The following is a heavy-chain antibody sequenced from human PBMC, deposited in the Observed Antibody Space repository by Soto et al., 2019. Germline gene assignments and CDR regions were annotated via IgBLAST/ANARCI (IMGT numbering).Heavy chain of an antibody. Sequence: VSCKASGGTFSGYAISWVRQAPGQGLEWMGGIIPIFGTANYAQKFQGRVTITADESTSTAYMELSSLRSEDTAVYYCARELANWGSLYWFDPWGQGTLVTVPS. CDR2: IIPIFGTA. J-gene: IGHJ5*02. CDR1: GGTFSGYA. V-gene: IGHV1-69*01. D-gene: IGHD7-27*01. CDR3: ARELANWGSLYWFDP.